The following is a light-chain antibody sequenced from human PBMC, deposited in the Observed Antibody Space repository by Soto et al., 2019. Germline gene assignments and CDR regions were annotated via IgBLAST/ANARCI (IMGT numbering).Light chain of an antibody. CDR3: QQSYTAPFT. V-gene: IGKV1-39*01. J-gene: IGKJ3*01. CDR2: SAS. Sequence: DFQMTQSPSSLSASVGDRVSITCRASQSIGTSLNWYQQKPGKAPKLLIYSASTLQGGGPSRFSGSGSGTDFTLTISSLQPEDFATYYCQQSYTAPFTFVPGTKVDVK. CDR1: QSIGTS.